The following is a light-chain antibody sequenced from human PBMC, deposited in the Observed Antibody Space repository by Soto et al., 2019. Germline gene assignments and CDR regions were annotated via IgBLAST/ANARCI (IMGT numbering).Light chain of an antibody. CDR2: AVS. V-gene: IGKV3-15*01. J-gene: IGKJ1*01. CDR3: QQYNNWPPTWT. Sequence: EIMMSQSPATLYVSPGERATLSCRASQSVSNNLAWYQQKPGQAPRLLIYAVSTRATGIPARFSGSGSGTEFTLTINSLQSEDFAVYYCQQYNNWPPTWTFGQGTKV. CDR1: QSVSNN.